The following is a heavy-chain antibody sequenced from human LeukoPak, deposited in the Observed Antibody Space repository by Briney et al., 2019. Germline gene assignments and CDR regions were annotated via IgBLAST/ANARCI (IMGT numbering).Heavy chain of an antibody. Sequence: PSETLSLTCAVYGGSFSGYYWSWIRQPPGKGLEWIGEINHSGSTNYNPSPKSRVTISVDTSKNQFSLKLSSVTAADTAVYYCASGLRYYYDSSGYSAFDIWGQGTMVTVSS. D-gene: IGHD3-22*01. CDR2: INHSGST. CDR3: ASGLRYYYDSSGYSAFDI. CDR1: GGSFSGYY. J-gene: IGHJ3*02. V-gene: IGHV4-34*01.